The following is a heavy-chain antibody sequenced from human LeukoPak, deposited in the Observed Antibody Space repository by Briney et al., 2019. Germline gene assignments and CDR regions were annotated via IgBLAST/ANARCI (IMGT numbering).Heavy chain of an antibody. CDR2: IYSGGGT. Sequence: SGGSLRLSCAASGFTVSSNYMTWVRQAPGKGLEWVSIIYSGGGTYYADSVKGRFTISRDNAKKSLYLQMNSLRAEDTAVYYCTRDAEYSSSLTEWGQGTLVTVSS. V-gene: IGHV3-53*01. CDR3: TRDAEYSSSLTE. D-gene: IGHD6-6*01. J-gene: IGHJ4*02. CDR1: GFTVSSNY.